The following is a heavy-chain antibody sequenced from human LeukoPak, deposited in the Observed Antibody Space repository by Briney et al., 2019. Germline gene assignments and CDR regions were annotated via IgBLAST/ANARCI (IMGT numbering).Heavy chain of an antibody. Sequence: GESLKISCQGSGYSFISYRIGWVRQMPGKGLEWMGIIYPGDSETRYSPSFQGQVTISADKSISTAYLQWSSLKASDTAMYYCARQGWAGDYDYWGQGTLVTVSS. CDR3: ARQGWAGDYDY. J-gene: IGHJ4*02. D-gene: IGHD6-19*01. CDR2: IYPGDSET. V-gene: IGHV5-51*01. CDR1: GYSFISYR.